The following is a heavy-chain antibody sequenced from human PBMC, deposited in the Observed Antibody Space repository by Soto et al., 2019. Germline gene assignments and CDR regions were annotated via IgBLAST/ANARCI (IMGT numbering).Heavy chain of an antibody. Sequence: SEPLSLTCTVSGGSISTGDYYWSWIRQPPGKGLEWIGYIYYSGSTYYNPSLKSRVTISVDTSKNQFSLKLSSVTAADTAVYYCARWLRLLLWFDPWGQGTLVTVSS. CDR3: ARWLRLLLWFDP. J-gene: IGHJ5*02. V-gene: IGHV4-30-4*01. D-gene: IGHD5-12*01. CDR1: GGSISTGDYY. CDR2: IYYSGST.